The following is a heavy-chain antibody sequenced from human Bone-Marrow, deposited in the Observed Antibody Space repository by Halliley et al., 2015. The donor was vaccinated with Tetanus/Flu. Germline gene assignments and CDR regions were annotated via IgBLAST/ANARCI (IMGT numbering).Heavy chain of an antibody. CDR3: ARHALDSTGWHNWFDF. V-gene: IGHV4-59*08. Sequence: YISYSGKTLYNPSLKARVPISSDTSKNHFSLRLTPVTVADTAVYYCARHALDSTGWHNWFDFWGQGTLVTVSS. J-gene: IGHJ5*01. D-gene: IGHD2-15*01. CDR2: ISYSGKT.